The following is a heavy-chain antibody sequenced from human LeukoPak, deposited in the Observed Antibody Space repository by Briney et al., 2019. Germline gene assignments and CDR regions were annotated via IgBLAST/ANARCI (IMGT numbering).Heavy chain of an antibody. Sequence: GESLKISCQGSGYSFPSYWIAWVRQMPGKGLEWMGIIYPGDSDIRYSPSFQGQVTISADKSISTAYLQWSSLKASDTAMYYCARRVKLSSGTHQLDSWGQGTLVTVSS. J-gene: IGHJ4*02. CDR2: IYPGDSDI. D-gene: IGHD3-10*01. CDR1: GYSFPSYW. CDR3: ARRVKLSSGTHQLDS. V-gene: IGHV5-51*01.